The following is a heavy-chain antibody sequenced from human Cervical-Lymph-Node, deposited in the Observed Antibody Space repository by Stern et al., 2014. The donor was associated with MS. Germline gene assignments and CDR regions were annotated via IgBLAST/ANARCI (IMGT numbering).Heavy chain of an antibody. Sequence: QVQLQQWGAGLLRPSETLSLTCAVHGASFTDNYWSWIRQTPGKGLEWIGEINHSGKTHHNPSLMSRFTLSVDTSKNQSSLKLISVTAADTAVYYCARERKVERSARVFVSFDVWGQGTLLTVSS. CDR2: INHSGKT. J-gene: IGHJ3*01. CDR1: GASFTDNY. CDR3: ARERKVERSARVFVSFDV. V-gene: IGHV4-34*01. D-gene: IGHD1-1*01.